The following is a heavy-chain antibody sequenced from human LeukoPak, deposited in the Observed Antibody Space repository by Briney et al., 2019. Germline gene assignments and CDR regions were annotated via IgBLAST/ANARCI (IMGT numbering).Heavy chain of an antibody. CDR3: ATDFYDTT. D-gene: IGHD3-22*01. V-gene: IGHV3-15*07. CDR1: GFSLSDAW. J-gene: IGHJ5*02. Sequence: GGSLRLSCATSGFSLSDAWMNWVRQAPGKGLEWVGRIRRNSDGGTIDYAAPVKGRFALSRDDSKNTLYLHMSSLQTEDTAVYCCATDFYDTTWGQGTLVTVSS. CDR2: IRRNSDGGTI.